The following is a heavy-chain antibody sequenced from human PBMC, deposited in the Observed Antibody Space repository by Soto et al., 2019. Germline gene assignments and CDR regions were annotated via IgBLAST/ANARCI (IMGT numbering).Heavy chain of an antibody. CDR1: GDSVTSYY. J-gene: IGHJ6*02. V-gene: IGHV4-59*02. Sequence: QLQLQESGPGLVKPSETLSLICSVSGDSVTSYYWSWIRQLPGKGLEWIGYIYSSGSTIYNPSLESRVTISLDTSKNQVSLRLNSVTAADTAIYYCARGVLRYYYYGMDVWGQGTTVTVSS. CDR3: ARGVLRYYYYGMDV. D-gene: IGHD4-17*01. CDR2: IYSSGST.